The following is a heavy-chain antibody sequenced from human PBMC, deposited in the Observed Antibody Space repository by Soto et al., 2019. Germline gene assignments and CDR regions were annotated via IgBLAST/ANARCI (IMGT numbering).Heavy chain of an antibody. D-gene: IGHD4-17*01. Sequence: EVQLLESGGGLVQPGGSLRLSCAASGFTFSDYAMNWVRQAPGKGLEWVSFISGSSGNSTYYADSVKGRFTVSRDNSKNTLYLQMNSLRAEDTAVYYCAKPPTTETTYNWYLDLWGRGTLVTVSS. CDR3: AKPPTTETTYNWYLDL. J-gene: IGHJ2*01. V-gene: IGHV3-23*01. CDR2: ISGSSGNST. CDR1: GFTFSDYA.